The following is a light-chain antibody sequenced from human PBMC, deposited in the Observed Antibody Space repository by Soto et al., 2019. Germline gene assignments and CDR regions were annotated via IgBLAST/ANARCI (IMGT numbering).Light chain of an antibody. CDR1: QSISSY. Sequence: DIQMTQSPSSLSSCVGDRVTITCRSSQSISSYLNWYQQKPGKAPKLLIYAASSLQSGVPSWFSGSGSGTDFTLTISSLQPEDFATYYCQQSYSTPSITFGQGTRLEI. CDR3: QQSYSTPSIT. CDR2: AAS. J-gene: IGKJ5*01. V-gene: IGKV1-39*01.